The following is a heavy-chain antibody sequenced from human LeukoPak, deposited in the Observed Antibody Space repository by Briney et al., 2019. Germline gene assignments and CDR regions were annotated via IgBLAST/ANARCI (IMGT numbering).Heavy chain of an antibody. D-gene: IGHD2-2*01. CDR1: GGSISSSSYY. CDR3: AREKDIVVVPAAIGDAFDI. V-gene: IGHV4-39*02. J-gene: IGHJ3*02. CDR2: IYYSGST. Sequence: SETLSLTCTVSGGSISSSSYYWGWIRQPPGKGLEWIGSIYYSGSTYYNPSLKSRVTISVDTSKNQFSLKLSSVTAADTAVYYCAREKDIVVVPAAIGDAFDIWGQGTMVTVSS.